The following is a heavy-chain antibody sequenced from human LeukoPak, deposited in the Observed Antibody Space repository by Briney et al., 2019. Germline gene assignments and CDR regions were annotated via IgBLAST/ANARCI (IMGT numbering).Heavy chain of an antibody. J-gene: IGHJ4*02. D-gene: IGHD6-13*01. Sequence: ASVKVSCKASGYTFTGYYIHWVRQAPGQGLEWMGWINPNSGGTNYAQKFQGRVTMTRDTSISTAYMELSRLRSDDTAVYYCARSRFVYSSSIGYWGQGTLVTVSS. CDR3: ARSRFVYSSSIGY. V-gene: IGHV1-2*02. CDR2: INPNSGGT. CDR1: GYTFTGYY.